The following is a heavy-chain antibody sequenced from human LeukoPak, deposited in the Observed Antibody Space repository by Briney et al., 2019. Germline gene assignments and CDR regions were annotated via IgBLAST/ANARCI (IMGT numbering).Heavy chain of an antibody. Sequence: SETLSLTCTVSGGSNSSSSYYWGWIRQPPGKGLEWIGSIYYSGSTYYNPSLKSRVTISVDTSKNQFSLKLSSVTAADTAVYYCARVIAVAGTTHFDLWGRGTLVTVSS. CDR2: IYYSGST. V-gene: IGHV4-39*01. D-gene: IGHD6-19*01. CDR1: GGSNSSSSYY. CDR3: ARVIAVAGTTHFDL. J-gene: IGHJ2*01.